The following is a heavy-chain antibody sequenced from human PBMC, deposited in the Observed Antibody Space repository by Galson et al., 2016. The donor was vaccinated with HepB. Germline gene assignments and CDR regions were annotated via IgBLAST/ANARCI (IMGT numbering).Heavy chain of an antibody. Sequence: SLRLSCAASGFNFTNFGMHWVRQAPGKGLEWVTFIAHDDSYEFYDDSVKGRFTISRDNSKNTLFRQMHSLRPEDTAVYYCATDVRRIFEWVLQEYFDYWGLGTLVTVSP. D-gene: IGHD3-3*01. J-gene: IGHJ4*02. CDR1: GFNFTNFG. V-gene: IGHV3-30*03. CDR3: ATDVRRIFEWVLQEYFDY. CDR2: IAHDDSYE.